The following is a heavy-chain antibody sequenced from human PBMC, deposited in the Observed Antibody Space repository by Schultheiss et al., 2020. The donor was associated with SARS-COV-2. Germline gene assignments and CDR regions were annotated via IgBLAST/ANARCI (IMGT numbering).Heavy chain of an antibody. D-gene: IGHD3-16*01. V-gene: IGHV4-59*12. CDR1: GGSISSYY. Sequence: SQTLSLTCTVSGGSISSYYWTWIRQPPGKGLDWIGHIYRSGSTDYNPSLKSRVTISVDTSKNQFSLKLSSVTAADTAVYYCARAAGLRRHDYVYDIWGQGTMVTVSS. J-gene: IGHJ3*02. CDR2: IYRSGST. CDR3: ARAAGLRRHDYVYDI.